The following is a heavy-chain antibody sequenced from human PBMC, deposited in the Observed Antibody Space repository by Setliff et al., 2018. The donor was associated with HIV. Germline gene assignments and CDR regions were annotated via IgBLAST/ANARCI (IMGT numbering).Heavy chain of an antibody. J-gene: IGHJ6*02. Sequence: ASVKVSCKASGYTFAGYYMHWVRQAPGQGLEWMGWINPNSGGTNYAQKFQGRVTMTRDTSISTAYMELSRLRSDDTAVYYCARSGYSSSWYLDYYYYYGMDVWGQGTTVTVSS. CDR3: ARSGYSSSWYLDYYYYYGMDV. CDR2: INPNSGGT. V-gene: IGHV1-2*02. CDR1: GYTFAGYY. D-gene: IGHD6-13*01.